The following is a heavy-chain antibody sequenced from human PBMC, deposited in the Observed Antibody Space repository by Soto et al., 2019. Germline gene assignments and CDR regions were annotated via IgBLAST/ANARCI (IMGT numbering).Heavy chain of an antibody. CDR2: INPSGGST. CDR3: ARAEYYYDSSGLNGMDV. J-gene: IGHJ6*02. CDR1: GYTFTSYY. V-gene: IGHV1-46*01. D-gene: IGHD3-22*01. Sequence: GTSVKVSCKASGYTFTSYYMHWVRQAPGQGLEWMGIINPSGGSTSYAQKFQGRVTMTRDTSTSTVYMELSSLRSEDTAVYYCARAEYYYDSSGLNGMDVWGQGTTVTVSS.